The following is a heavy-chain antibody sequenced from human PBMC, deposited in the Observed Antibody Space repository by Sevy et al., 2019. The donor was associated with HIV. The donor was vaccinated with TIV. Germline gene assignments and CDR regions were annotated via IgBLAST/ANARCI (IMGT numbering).Heavy chain of an antibody. CDR2: IRSKANSYAT. V-gene: IGHV3-73*01. J-gene: IGHJ6*02. CDR3: TRLRVVPAAMPGVYYYGMDV. D-gene: IGHD2-2*01. CDR1: GFTFSGSA. Sequence: GGSLRLSCAASGFTFSGSAMHWVRQASGKGLEWVGRIRSKANSYATAYAASVKGRFTISSDDSKNTAYLQMNSLKTEETAVYYCTRLRVVPAAMPGVYYYGMDVWGQGTTVTVSS.